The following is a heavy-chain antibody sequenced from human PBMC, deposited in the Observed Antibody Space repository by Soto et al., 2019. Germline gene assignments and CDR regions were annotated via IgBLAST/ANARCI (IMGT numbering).Heavy chain of an antibody. CDR1: GVPFSSYS. Sequence: GGSLRLSCASSGVPFSSYSMNWVRQAPGKGLEWVSYISSSSSTIYYADSVKGRFTVSRDNAKNSLYLQMNSLRAEDTAVYYCARLVVVVEGFDYWGQGTLVTVSS. D-gene: IGHD2-15*01. V-gene: IGHV3-48*01. CDR3: ARLVVVVEGFDY. J-gene: IGHJ4*02. CDR2: ISSSSSTI.